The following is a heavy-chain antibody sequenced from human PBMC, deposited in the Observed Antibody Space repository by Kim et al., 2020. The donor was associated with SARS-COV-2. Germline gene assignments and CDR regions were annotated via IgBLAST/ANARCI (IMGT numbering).Heavy chain of an antibody. CDR1: GGSISSGSYY. CDR2: IYTSGST. D-gene: IGHD6-13*01. J-gene: IGHJ5*02. Sequence: SETLSLTCTVSGGSISSGSYYWSWIRQPAGKGLEWIGRIYTSGSTNYNPSLKSRVTISVDTSKNQFSLKLSSVTAVDTAVYYCARDSEGGIAAAGTFDPWGQGTLVTVSS. CDR3: ARDSEGGIAAAGTFDP. V-gene: IGHV4-61*02.